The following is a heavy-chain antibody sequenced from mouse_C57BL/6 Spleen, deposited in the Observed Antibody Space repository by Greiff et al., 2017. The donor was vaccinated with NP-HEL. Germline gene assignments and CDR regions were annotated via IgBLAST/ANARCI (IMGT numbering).Heavy chain of an antibody. J-gene: IGHJ3*01. Sequence: QVQLQQSGAELARPGASVKLSCKASGYTFTSYGISWVKQRTGQGLEWIGEIYPRSGHTYYNEKFKGKATLTADKSSSTAYMELRSLTSEDSAVYFCAIYYPFAYWGQGLWSLSLQ. V-gene: IGHV1-81*01. CDR1: GYTFTSYG. D-gene: IGHD2-1*01. CDR2: IYPRSGHT. CDR3: AIYYPFAY.